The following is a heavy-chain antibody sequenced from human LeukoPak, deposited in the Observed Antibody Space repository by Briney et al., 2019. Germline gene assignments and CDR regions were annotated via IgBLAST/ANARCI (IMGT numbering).Heavy chain of an antibody. J-gene: IGHJ5*02. V-gene: IGHV4-39*01. CDR3: ASPVGGVVVVPAAIGGVANWFDP. D-gene: IGHD2-2*02. CDR2: IYYSGST. CDR1: GGSISSSSDY. Sequence: PSETLSLTCTVSGGSISSSSDYWGWIRQPPGKGLEWIGCIYYSGSTYYNPSLKSRVTISVDTSKNQCSLKLSSVTAADTAVYYCASPVGGVVVVPAAIGGVANWFDPCGQGTLVTVSS.